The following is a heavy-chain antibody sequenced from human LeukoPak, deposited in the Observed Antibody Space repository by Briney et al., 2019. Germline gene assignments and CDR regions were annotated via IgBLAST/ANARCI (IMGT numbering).Heavy chain of an antibody. V-gene: IGHV1-24*01. CDR3: ATARRWDYVWGSDQYYFDY. Sequence: ASVKVSCKVSGYTLTELSMHWVRQAPGKGLEWMGGFDPEDGETIYAQKFQGRVTMTEDTSTDTAYMEPSSLRSEDTAVYYCATARRWDYVWGSDQYYFDYWGQGTLVTVSS. CDR2: FDPEDGET. CDR1: GYTLTELS. D-gene: IGHD3-16*01. J-gene: IGHJ4*02.